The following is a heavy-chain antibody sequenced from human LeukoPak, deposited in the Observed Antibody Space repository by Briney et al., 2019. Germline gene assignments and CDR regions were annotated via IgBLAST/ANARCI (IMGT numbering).Heavy chain of an antibody. J-gene: IGHJ4*02. CDR1: GGSISYSSYY. Sequence: SETLSLTCTVSGGSISYSSYYWGWIRQPPGKGLEWIGSIHYSGSTYYNPSLKSRVTISVDTSKNQFSLKLSSVTAADTAVYYCARGRALFDWGQGTLVTVSS. D-gene: IGHD2-21*01. CDR3: ARGRALFD. V-gene: IGHV4-39*07. CDR2: IHYSGST.